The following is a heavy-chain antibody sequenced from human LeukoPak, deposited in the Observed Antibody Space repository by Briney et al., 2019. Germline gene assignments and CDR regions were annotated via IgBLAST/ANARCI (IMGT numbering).Heavy chain of an antibody. CDR3: ARDRWEYGSSSGLHY. J-gene: IGHJ4*02. D-gene: IGHD6-6*01. V-gene: IGHV3-66*02. CDR1: GFTVSSNY. Sequence: PGGSLRLSCAASGFTVSSNYMSWVRQAPGKGLEWVSVIYSGGSTYYADSVKGRFTISRDNAKNTLYLQMNSLRAEDTAVYYCARDRWEYGSSSGLHYWGQGTLVTVSS. CDR2: IYSGGST.